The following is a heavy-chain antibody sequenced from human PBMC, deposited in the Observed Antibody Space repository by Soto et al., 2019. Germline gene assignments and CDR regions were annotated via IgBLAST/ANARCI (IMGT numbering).Heavy chain of an antibody. CDR1: GGSISSGGYY. Sequence: SETLSLTCTVSGGSISSGGYYWSWIRQHPGKGLEWIGYIYYSGSTYYNPSLKSRVTILVDTSKSQFSLRLGSVTAADTAVYYCARRSRSLSSWLIDFWGRGTLVTVSS. V-gene: IGHV4-31*03. J-gene: IGHJ4*02. D-gene: IGHD6-13*01. CDR2: IYYSGST. CDR3: ARRSRSLSSWLIDF.